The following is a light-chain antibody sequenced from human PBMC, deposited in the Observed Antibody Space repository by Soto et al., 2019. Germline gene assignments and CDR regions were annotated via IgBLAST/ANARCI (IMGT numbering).Light chain of an antibody. J-gene: IGKJ4*01. V-gene: IGKV3-20*01. CDR1: QSVSSSY. CDR2: GAS. Sequence: EIVLTQSPGTLSLSPGERATLSCRASQSVSSSYLAWYQQKPGQAPRLLIYGASSRATGIPDRFSGSGSVTDFTLTISSLEPEDFAVYYCQQYGSSPPLPFGGGTKVEIK. CDR3: QQYGSSPPLP.